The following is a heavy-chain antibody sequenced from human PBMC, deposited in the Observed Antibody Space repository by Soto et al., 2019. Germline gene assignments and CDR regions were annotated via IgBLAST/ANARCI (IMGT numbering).Heavy chain of an antibody. CDR1: GFTFSSYG. V-gene: IGHV3-33*01. CDR2: IWYDGSNK. Sequence: QVQLVESGGGVVQPGRSLRLSCAASGFTFSSYGMHWVRQAPGKGLEWVAVIWYDGSNKYYADSVKGRFTISRDNSKNTLYLQMNSLRAEDTAVYYCARGPSSGRGDAFDIWGQGTMVTVSS. D-gene: IGHD6-19*01. CDR3: ARGPSSGRGDAFDI. J-gene: IGHJ3*02.